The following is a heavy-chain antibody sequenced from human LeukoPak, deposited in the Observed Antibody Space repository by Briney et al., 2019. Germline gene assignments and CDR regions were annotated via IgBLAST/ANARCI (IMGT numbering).Heavy chain of an antibody. J-gene: IGHJ3*02. Sequence: SETLSLTCTVSGGSISSYYWSWIRQPPGKGLEWMGYIYYSGSTNYNPSLKSRVTISVDTSKNQFSLKLSSVTAADTAVYYCARHWMTTVTTDAFDIWGQGTMVTVSS. CDR3: ARHWMTTVTTDAFDI. CDR1: GGSISSYY. CDR2: IYYSGST. V-gene: IGHV4-59*08. D-gene: IGHD4-11*01.